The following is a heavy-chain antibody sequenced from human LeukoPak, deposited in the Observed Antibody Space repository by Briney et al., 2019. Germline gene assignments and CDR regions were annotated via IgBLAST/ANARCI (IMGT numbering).Heavy chain of an antibody. J-gene: IGHJ5*02. D-gene: IGHD3-3*01. Sequence: ASVKVSCKASGYTFTSYDINWVPQATGQRLKWMGWMNPNSGNTGYAKKFQGRVTITRNTSISTAYMELSSLRSEDTAVYYGARGQRFRRNWFDPWGRGTLVTVSS. CDR3: ARGQRFRRNWFDP. CDR2: MNPNSGNT. V-gene: IGHV1-8*03. CDR1: GYTFTSYD.